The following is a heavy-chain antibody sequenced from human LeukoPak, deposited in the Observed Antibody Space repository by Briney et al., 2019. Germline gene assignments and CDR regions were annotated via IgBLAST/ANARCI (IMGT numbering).Heavy chain of an antibody. Sequence: GGSLRLSCAASGFTFSSYNINWVRQAPGKGLEWVSYVSSSSSTIYYADSVKGRFTISRDNAKNSLYLQMNSLRDEDTAVYYCARSYSSGWSYYFDYWGQGTLVTVSS. J-gene: IGHJ4*02. CDR1: GFTFSSYN. D-gene: IGHD6-19*01. V-gene: IGHV3-48*02. CDR2: VSSSSSTI. CDR3: ARSYSSGWSYYFDY.